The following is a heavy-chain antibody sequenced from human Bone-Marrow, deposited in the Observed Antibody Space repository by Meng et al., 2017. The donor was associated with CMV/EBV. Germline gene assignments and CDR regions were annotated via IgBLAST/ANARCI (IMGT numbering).Heavy chain of an antibody. CDR2: ISGSGGST. CDR3: ANFRSGWYMNY. Sequence: LSCAASGFTFSSYAMSWVRQAPGKGLEWVSAISGSGGSTHYADSVKGRFTISRDNSKNTLYLQMNSLRAEDTAVYYCANFRSGWYMNYWGQGTLVTVSS. V-gene: IGHV3-23*01. J-gene: IGHJ4*02. D-gene: IGHD6-19*01. CDR1: GFTFSSYA.